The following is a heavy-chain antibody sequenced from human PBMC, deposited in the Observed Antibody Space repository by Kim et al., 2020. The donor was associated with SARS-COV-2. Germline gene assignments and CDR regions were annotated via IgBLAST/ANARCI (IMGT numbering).Heavy chain of an antibody. V-gene: IGHV3-7*01. J-gene: IGHJ4*02. CDR2: IKLDESQK. CDR1: GFNFGIYW. Sequence: GGSLRLSCAASGFNFGIYWMSWVRQAPGKGLEWVANIKLDESQKNYVDSVKGRFTISRDNAKNSVFLQMNSLRFEDTGVYFCARWNFYTPDYWGPGTRVSVSS. CDR3: ARWNFYTPDY. D-gene: IGHD3-3*01.